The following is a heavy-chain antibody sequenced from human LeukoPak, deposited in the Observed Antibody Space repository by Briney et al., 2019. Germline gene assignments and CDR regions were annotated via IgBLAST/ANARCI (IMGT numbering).Heavy chain of an antibody. V-gene: IGHV3-7*01. Sequence: GGSLRLSCAASGFSFSAAWMTWVRQAPGKGLEWVATIKNDGSDKYYVDSVKGRFTLSRDNAKNLVYLQMNSLRVEDTAVYYCVNLGYSDGGQGTLVTVSS. CDR3: VNLGYSD. CDR1: GFSFSAAW. CDR2: IKNDGSDK. J-gene: IGHJ4*02. D-gene: IGHD5-12*01.